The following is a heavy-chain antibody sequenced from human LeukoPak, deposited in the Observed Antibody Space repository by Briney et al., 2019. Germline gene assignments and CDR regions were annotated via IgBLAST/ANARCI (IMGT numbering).Heavy chain of an antibody. CDR3: AKDIGRGYDSGGGDY. CDR2: ISGSGGST. Sequence: PGGSLRLSCAASGFTFSSYAMSWVRQAPGKGLEWVSAISGSGGSTYYADSVKGRFTISRDNSKNSLYLQMNSLRTEDTALYYCAKDIGRGYDSGGGDYWGQGTLVTVSS. V-gene: IGHV3-23*01. D-gene: IGHD5-12*01. CDR1: GFTFSSYA. J-gene: IGHJ4*02.